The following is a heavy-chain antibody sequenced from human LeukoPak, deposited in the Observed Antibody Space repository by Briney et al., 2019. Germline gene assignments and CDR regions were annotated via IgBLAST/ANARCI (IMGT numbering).Heavy chain of an antibody. J-gene: IGHJ4*02. V-gene: IGHV3-30*18. CDR2: ISFDGSNR. Sequence: PGGSLRLSCTASGFTFSDYAMSWVRQAPGKGLEWVAVISFDGSNRYYADSVKGRFTISRDNSKNTLYLQMTTLRAEDTAVYYCAKLWFGELFAYWGQGTLVTVSS. CDR3: AKLWFGELFAY. CDR1: GFTFSDYA. D-gene: IGHD3-10*01.